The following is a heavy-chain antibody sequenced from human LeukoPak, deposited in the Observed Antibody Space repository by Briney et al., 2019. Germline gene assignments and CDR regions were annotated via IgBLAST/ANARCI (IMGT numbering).Heavy chain of an antibody. D-gene: IGHD6-19*01. CDR3: ARHEIIAVAGPVEADAFDI. V-gene: IGHV4-39*01. CDR1: GGSISSSSYY. CDR2: IYYSGST. Sequence: PSETLSLTCTVSGGSISSSSYYWGWIRQPPGKGLEWIGSIYYSGSTYHNPSLKSRVTISVDTSKNQFSLKLSSVTAADTAVYYCARHEIIAVAGPVEADAFDIWGQGTMVTVSS. J-gene: IGHJ3*02.